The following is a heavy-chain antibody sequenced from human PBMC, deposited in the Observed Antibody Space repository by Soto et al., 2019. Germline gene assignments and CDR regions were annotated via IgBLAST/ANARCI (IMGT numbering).Heavy chain of an antibody. CDR2: ISYEGSDA. CDR1: AFSFNRYS. V-gene: IGHV3-30*18. CDR3: VKVHCSTPTCGWNDAFDI. Sequence: QVQLVESGGGVVQPGRSLRLSCAASAFSFNRYSMHWVRQAPGKGLDWVAAISYEGSDANYADSVKGRFTISRDNSKNTLYLQMNSLRPEDTAVYYCVKVHCSTPTCGWNDAFDIWGQGTMVTVSS. D-gene: IGHD2-2*01. J-gene: IGHJ3*02.